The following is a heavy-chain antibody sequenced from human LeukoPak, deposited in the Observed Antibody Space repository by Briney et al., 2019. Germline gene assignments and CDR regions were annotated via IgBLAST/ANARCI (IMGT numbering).Heavy chain of an antibody. CDR3: ARAKSEMATIISFDY. Sequence: SQTLSLTRTVSGGSISSGDYYWSWIRQPPGKGLEWIGYIYYSGSTYYNPSLKSRVTISVDTSKNQFSLKLSSVTAADTAVYYCARAKSEMATIISFDYWGQGTLVSVSS. CDR2: IYYSGST. J-gene: IGHJ4*02. D-gene: IGHD5-24*01. CDR1: GGSISSGDYY. V-gene: IGHV4-30-4*01.